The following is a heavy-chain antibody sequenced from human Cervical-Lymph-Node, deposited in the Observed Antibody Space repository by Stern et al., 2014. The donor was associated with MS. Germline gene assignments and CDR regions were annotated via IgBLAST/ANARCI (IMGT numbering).Heavy chain of an antibody. CDR2: INPNSGGT. CDR1: GYTFTGYY. J-gene: IGHJ4*02. V-gene: IGHV1-2*04. CDR3: ARESTRSRLSSSSNRSLLY. D-gene: IGHD6-6*01. Sequence: QVQLVESGAEVKKPGASVKVSCKASGYTFTGYYMHWVRQAPGQGLEWMGWINPNSGGTNYAQKFQGWDTMTRDTSISTAYMELSRLRSDDTAVYYCARESTRSRLSSSSNRSLLYWGQGTLVTVSS.